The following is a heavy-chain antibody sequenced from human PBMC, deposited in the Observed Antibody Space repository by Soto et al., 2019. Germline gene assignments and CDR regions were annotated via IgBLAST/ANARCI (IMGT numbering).Heavy chain of an antibody. Sequence: QVQLVESGGGVVQPGRSLRLSCAASGFTFSSYAMHWVRQAPGKGLEWVAVISYDGSNKYYADSVKGRFTISRDNSKNTLYLQMNSLRAEDTAVYYCARVHGDWLSKGYYFDYWGQGTLVTVSS. V-gene: IGHV3-30-3*01. J-gene: IGHJ4*02. CDR1: GFTFSSYA. CDR3: ARVHGDWLSKGYYFDY. CDR2: ISYDGSNK. D-gene: IGHD3-9*01.